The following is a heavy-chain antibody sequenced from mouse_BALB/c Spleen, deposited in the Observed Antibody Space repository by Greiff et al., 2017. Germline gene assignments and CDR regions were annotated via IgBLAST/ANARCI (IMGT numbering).Heavy chain of an antibody. CDR3: ARGDYDDYAMDY. CDR1: GYTFTDYA. CDR2: ISTYYGNT. J-gene: IGHJ4*01. V-gene: IGHV1-67*01. D-gene: IGHD2-4*01. Sequence: VQLQQSGPELVRPGVSVKISCKGSGYTFTDYAMHWVKQSHAKSLEWIGVISTYYGNTNYNQKFKGKATMTVDKSSSTAYMELARLTSEDSAIYYCARGDYDDYAMDYWGQGTSVTVSS.